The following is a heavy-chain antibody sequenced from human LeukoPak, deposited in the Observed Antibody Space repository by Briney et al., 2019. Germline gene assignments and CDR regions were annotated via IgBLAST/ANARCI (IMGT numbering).Heavy chain of an antibody. V-gene: IGHV4-4*07. J-gene: IGHJ5*02. CDR1: GGSISSYY. D-gene: IGHD2-2*01. CDR2: IYTSGST. CDR3: AREGAGYCSTTSACNWFDP. Sequence: PSETLSLTCTVSGGSISSYYWSWIRQPAGKGLEWIGRIYTSGSTNYNPSLKSRVTMSVDTSKNQFSLKLSSVTAADTAVYYCAREGAGYCSTTSACNWFDPWGQGTLVTVSS.